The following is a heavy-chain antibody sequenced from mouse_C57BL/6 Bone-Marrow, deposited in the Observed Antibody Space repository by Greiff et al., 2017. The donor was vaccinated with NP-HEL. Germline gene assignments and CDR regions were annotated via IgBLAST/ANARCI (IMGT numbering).Heavy chain of an antibody. CDR1: GFTFSDYY. Sequence: EVKLVESEGGLVQPGSSMKLSCTASGFTFSDYYMAWVRQVPEKGLEWVANINYDGSSTYYLDSLKSRFILSRDNAKNILYLQMSSLKSEDTATYYCARGGGMYDYDWYFDVWGTGTTVTVSS. V-gene: IGHV5-16*01. J-gene: IGHJ1*03. CDR2: INYDGSST. D-gene: IGHD2-4*01. CDR3: ARGGGMYDYDWYFDV.